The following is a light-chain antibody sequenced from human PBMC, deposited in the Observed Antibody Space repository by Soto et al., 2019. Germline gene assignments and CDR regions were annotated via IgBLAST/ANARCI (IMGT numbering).Light chain of an antibody. CDR2: DAS. CDR3: QQRLNWPPG. V-gene: IGKV3-11*01. Sequence: EIFLTQSPDTLSSSPGERATLTCRASQSVTNYIAWYQQRPGQAPRLLIYDASNRATGVPARFSGSRSGTDSTLTISDLEPADFGLYYCQQRLNWPPGFGQGTKVDIK. CDR1: QSVTNY. J-gene: IGKJ1*01.